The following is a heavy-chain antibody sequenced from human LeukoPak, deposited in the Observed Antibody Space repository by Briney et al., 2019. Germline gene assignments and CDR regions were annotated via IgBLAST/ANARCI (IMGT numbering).Heavy chain of an antibody. J-gene: IGHJ3*02. CDR1: GFTFSIYA. V-gene: IGHV3-30*04. CDR3: AKRYSSGWRDAFDI. CDR2: ISYDGSNK. D-gene: IGHD6-19*01. Sequence: GGSLRLSCAASGFTFSIYAMHWVRQAPGKGLEWVAVISYDGSNKYYADSVKGRFTISRDNSKNTLYLQMNSLRAEDTAVYYCAKRYSSGWRDAFDIWGQGTMVTVSS.